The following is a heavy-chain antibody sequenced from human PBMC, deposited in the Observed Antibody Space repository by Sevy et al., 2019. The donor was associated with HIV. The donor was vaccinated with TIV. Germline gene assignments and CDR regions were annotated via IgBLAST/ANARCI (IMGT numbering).Heavy chain of an antibody. Sequence: GGSLRLSCAASALTFSTYAMHWVRQAPGKGLEWVAVISYDGSHKYYADSVKGRFTISRDDSKSSLYLQMNTLRAEDTAVYYCARDAGYSVNWYPRFDPWGQGTLVTVSS. CDR1: ALTFSTYA. J-gene: IGHJ5*02. D-gene: IGHD6-13*01. CDR3: ARDAGYSVNWYPRFDP. V-gene: IGHV3-30*03. CDR2: ISYDGSHK.